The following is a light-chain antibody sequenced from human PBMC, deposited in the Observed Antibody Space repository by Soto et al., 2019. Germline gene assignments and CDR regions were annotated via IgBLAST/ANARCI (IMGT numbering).Light chain of an antibody. CDR3: QQYDNYPLT. V-gene: IGKV1-5*01. Sequence: DIQMTQSPSTLSASVGDRFTITCRASQTVGSWLAWYQQKPGTTPKFLIYDASTLESGVPSRFSGSGSGTEFTLTISSLQPDDFATYYCQQYDNYPLTFGGGTKVDIK. J-gene: IGKJ4*01. CDR1: QTVGSW. CDR2: DAS.